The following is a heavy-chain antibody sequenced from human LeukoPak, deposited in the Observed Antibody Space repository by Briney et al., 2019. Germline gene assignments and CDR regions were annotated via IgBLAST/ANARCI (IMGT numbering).Heavy chain of an antibody. J-gene: IGHJ3*02. Sequence: ASVKVSCKASGYTFTSYYMHWVRQAPGQGLEWMGIINPSGGSTSYAHKLQGRVTMTTDTSTSTAYMELRSLRSDDTAVYYCARDTIPGGDFGEGDGFDIWGRGTMVTVSS. CDR2: INPSGGST. D-gene: IGHD2-21*02. CDR3: ARDTIPGGDFGEGDGFDI. CDR1: GYTFTSYY. V-gene: IGHV1-46*01.